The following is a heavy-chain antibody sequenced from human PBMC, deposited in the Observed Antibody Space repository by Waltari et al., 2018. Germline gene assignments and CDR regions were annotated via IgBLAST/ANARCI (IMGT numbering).Heavy chain of an antibody. Sequence: QVQLVQSGAEVKKPGASVKVSCKASGYTFTSYGISWVRQAPGQGFEWMGWISAYNGNTNYAQKLQGRVPMTTDTSTSTAYMEVRSLRADDSAVYYCARTSTMVRGPVREDGMDVWGQGTTVTVSS. CDR2: ISAYNGNT. CDR3: ARTSTMVRGPVREDGMDV. CDR1: GYTFTSYG. J-gene: IGHJ6*02. V-gene: IGHV1-18*01. D-gene: IGHD3-10*01.